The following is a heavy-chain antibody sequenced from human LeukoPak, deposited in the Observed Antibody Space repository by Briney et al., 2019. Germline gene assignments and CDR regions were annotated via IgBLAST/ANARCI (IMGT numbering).Heavy chain of an antibody. CDR1: GYTFTGYY. J-gene: IGHJ5*02. CDR2: MNPNSGNT. V-gene: IGHV1-8*02. Sequence: ASVKVSCKASGYTFTGYYMHWVRQAPGQGLEWMGWMNPNSGNTGYAQKFQGRVTMTRNTSISTAYMELSSLRSEDTAVYYCARGRYSRRNWFDPWGQGTLVTVSS. CDR3: ARGRYSRRNWFDP. D-gene: IGHD6-13*01.